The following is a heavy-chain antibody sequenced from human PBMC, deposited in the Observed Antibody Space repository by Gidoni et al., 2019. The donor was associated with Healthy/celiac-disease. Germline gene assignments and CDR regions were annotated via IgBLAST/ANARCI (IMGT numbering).Heavy chain of an antibody. D-gene: IGHD6-13*01. CDR1: GGSFSSRSYY. Sequence: QLQLQESGPGLVKPSETLSLTCTVPGGSFSSRSYYWGWIRQPPGKGLEWIGSIYYSGSTYYNPSLKSRVTIAVDTSKTQFSLKLSSVTAADTAVYYCARVGAAAGPGYYYYGMDVWGQGTTVTVSS. CDR3: ARVGAAAGPGYYYYGMDV. J-gene: IGHJ6*02. CDR2: IYYSGST. V-gene: IGHV4-39*07.